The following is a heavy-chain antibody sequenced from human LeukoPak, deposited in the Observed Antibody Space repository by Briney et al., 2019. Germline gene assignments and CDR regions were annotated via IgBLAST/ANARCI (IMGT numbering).Heavy chain of an antibody. D-gene: IGHD3-22*01. CDR3: AKDSKMMVVFITGKGTEFDY. CDR1: GFTFSNYG. J-gene: IGHJ4*02. V-gene: IGHV3-30*02. CDR2: IRYDGSNR. Sequence: GGSLRLSCAASGFTFSNYGMHCVRQAPGKGLEWVAFIRYDGSNRYYSDSVKGRFTVSRDNSKNTLYLQMNSLRAEDTAVYYCAKDSKMMVVFITGKGTEFDYWGQGALVTVSS.